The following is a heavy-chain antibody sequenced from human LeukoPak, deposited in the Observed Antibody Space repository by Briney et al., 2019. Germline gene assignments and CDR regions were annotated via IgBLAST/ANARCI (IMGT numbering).Heavy chain of an antibody. D-gene: IGHD3-22*01. CDR1: GYSFTGYY. CDR2: ISAYNGNT. Sequence: GASVKVSCKASGYSFTGYYMHWVRQAPGQGLEWMGWISAYNGNTNYAQKLQGRVTMTTDTSTSTAYMELRSLRSDDTAVYYCARDDSSGYSLPDAFDIWGQGTMVTVSS. CDR3: ARDDSSGYSLPDAFDI. J-gene: IGHJ3*02. V-gene: IGHV1-18*04.